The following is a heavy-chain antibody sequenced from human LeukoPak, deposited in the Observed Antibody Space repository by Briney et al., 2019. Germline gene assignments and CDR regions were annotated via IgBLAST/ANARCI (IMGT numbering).Heavy chain of an antibody. J-gene: IGHJ4*02. CDR1: GGTFSSYA. Sequence: SVKVSCKASGGTFSSYAISWVRQAPGQGLEWMGGIIPVFGTANDAQKFQGRVTITADESTSTAYMELSSLRSEDTAVYYCARQIYYYDSSGYWFDYWGQGTLVTVSS. CDR3: ARQIYYYDSSGYWFDY. V-gene: IGHV1-69*13. CDR2: IIPVFGTA. D-gene: IGHD3-22*01.